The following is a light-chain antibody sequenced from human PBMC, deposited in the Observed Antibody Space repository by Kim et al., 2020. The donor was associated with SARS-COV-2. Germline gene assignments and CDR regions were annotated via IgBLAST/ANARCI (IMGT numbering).Light chain of an antibody. J-gene: IGKJ1*01. CDR2: AAS. CDR3: QQSYSTPWT. Sequence: ASVGDRVPITCRASQSISSYLNWDQQKPGKAPKLLIYAASSLQSGVPSRFSGSGSGTDFTLTISSLQPEDFATYYCQQSYSTPWTFGQGTKVDIK. V-gene: IGKV1-39*01. CDR1: QSISSY.